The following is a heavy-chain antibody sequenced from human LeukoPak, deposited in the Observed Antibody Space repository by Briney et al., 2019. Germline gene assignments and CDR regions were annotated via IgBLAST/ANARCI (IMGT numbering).Heavy chain of an antibody. D-gene: IGHD3-10*01. Sequence: PGASVKVSCKASGYTFTSYYMHWVRQAPGQGLEWMGIINPSGGSTSYAQKFQGRVTMTRDTSTSTVYMELSSLRSEDTAVYYCASQLPYYYGSGSYYKRHWYFDLWGRGTLVTVSS. J-gene: IGHJ2*01. V-gene: IGHV1-46*01. CDR2: INPSGGST. CDR1: GYTFTSYY. CDR3: ASQLPYYYGSGSYYKRHWYFDL.